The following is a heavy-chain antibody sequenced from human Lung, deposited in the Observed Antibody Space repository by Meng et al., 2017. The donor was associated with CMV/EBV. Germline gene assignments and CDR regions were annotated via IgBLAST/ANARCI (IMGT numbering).Heavy chain of an antibody. CDR2: IYSDGVTT. CDR3: AREPGRGAFDI. V-gene: IGHV3-74*01. J-gene: IGHJ3*02. Sequence: GGSLRLXXAVSGMNLETYWMHWVRQVPGKGLVWLSRIYSDGVTTRYADSVKGRFTISRDNTKNTLYLQMNGLRVEDTAVYYCAREPGRGAFDIWGQGTWVTVSS. CDR1: GMNLETYW. D-gene: IGHD3-10*01.